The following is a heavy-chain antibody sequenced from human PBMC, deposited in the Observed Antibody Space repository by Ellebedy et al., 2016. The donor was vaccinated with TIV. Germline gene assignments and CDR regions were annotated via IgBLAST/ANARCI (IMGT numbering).Heavy chain of an antibody. CDR1: GYTFTNYD. V-gene: IGHV1-8*02. CDR3: ARGRRDNWSSYLFDH. Sequence: AASVKVSCKASGYTFTNYDIDWVRQATGQGLEWMGWMNPNSGNTGYAQKFQGRVTMTRNTSISTAFMELSSLRSEDTAVYYCARGRRDNWSSYLFDHWGQGTLVPVSS. D-gene: IGHD1-1*01. J-gene: IGHJ4*02. CDR2: MNPNSGNT.